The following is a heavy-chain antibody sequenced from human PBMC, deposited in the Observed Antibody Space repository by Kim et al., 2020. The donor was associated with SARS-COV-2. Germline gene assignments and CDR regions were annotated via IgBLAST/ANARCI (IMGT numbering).Heavy chain of an antibody. D-gene: IGHD6-19*01. V-gene: IGHV3-21*01. CDR1: GFTFSSYS. CDR3: ARDAGYSSGMTNA. CDR2: ISSSSSYI. Sequence: GGSLRLSCAASGFTFSSYSMNWVRQAPGKGLEWVSSISSSSSYIYYADSVKGRFTISRDNAKNSLYLQMNSLRAEDTGVYYCARDAGYSSGMTNAGGQGTLVTVSS. J-gene: IGHJ4*02.